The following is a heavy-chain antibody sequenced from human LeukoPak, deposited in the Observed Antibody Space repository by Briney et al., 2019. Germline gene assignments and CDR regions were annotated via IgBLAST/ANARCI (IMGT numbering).Heavy chain of an antibody. Sequence: SQTLSLTCTVSGGSISSGSYYWSWIRQPAGKGLEWIGRIYTSGSTNYNPSLKSRVTISVDTSNNQFSLKLSSVTAADTAVYYCARGQGHCSGGTCYSKWVDYWGQGTLVTVSS. CDR2: IYTSGST. CDR3: ARGQGHCSGGTCYSKWVDY. CDR1: GGSISSGSYY. V-gene: IGHV4-61*02. J-gene: IGHJ4*02. D-gene: IGHD2-15*01.